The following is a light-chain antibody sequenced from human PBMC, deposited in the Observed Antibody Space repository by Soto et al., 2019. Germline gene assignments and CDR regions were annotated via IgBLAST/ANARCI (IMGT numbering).Light chain of an antibody. CDR3: GTWDSGLSAGV. V-gene: IGLV1-51*02. CDR1: SSNIGNNY. J-gene: IGLJ1*01. Sequence: QSVLTQPPSVSAAPGQKVTISCSGSSSNIGNNYVSWYQQLPGTAPKLLIYENNYRPSGIPDRFSGSKSGTSATLGITGLQTGDEADYYCGTWDSGLSAGVFGTGTKLTVL. CDR2: ENN.